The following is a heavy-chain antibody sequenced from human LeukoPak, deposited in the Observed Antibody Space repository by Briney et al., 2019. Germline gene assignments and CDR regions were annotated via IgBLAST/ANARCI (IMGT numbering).Heavy chain of an antibody. D-gene: IGHD1-1*01. CDR3: ARDPSLKRHFDY. Sequence: ASVKVSCKASGYTFTSYYMHWVRQAPGQGLEWMGIINPSGGSTSYAQKFQGRVTMTRDTSTSTVYTELSSLRSEDTAVYYCARDPSLKRHFDYWGQGTLVTVSS. CDR2: INPSGGST. J-gene: IGHJ4*02. V-gene: IGHV1-46*01. CDR1: GYTFTSYY.